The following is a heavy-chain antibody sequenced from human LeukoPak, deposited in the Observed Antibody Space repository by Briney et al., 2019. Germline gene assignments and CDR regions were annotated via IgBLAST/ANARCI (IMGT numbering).Heavy chain of an antibody. J-gene: IGHJ4*02. CDR2: ISSSSSYI. CDR1: GFTFSSYS. D-gene: IGHD5-12*01. Sequence: PGGSLRLSCAASGFTFSSYSMNWVRQAPGKGLEWVSSISSSSSYIYYADSVKGRFTISRDNAKNSLYLQMNSLRAEDTAVYYCAREASVDIVATTYYFDYWGQGTLVTVSS. V-gene: IGHV3-21*01. CDR3: AREASVDIVATTYYFDY.